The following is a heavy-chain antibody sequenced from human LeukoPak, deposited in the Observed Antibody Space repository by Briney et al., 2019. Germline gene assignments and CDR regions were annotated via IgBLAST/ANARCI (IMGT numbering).Heavy chain of an antibody. CDR1: GGSISGYY. D-gene: IGHD5-24*01. Sequence: PSETLSLTCSASGGSISGYYWNWIRQPAGKGLEWIGRIYTAGGTLYNPSLKSRVTMSVDTSKNHFSLKLTSVTAADTAVYYCARRVSEMAPTRQNGENWFDPWGRGTLVTVSS. CDR2: IYTAGGT. J-gene: IGHJ5*02. CDR3: ARRVSEMAPTRQNGENWFDP. V-gene: IGHV4-4*07.